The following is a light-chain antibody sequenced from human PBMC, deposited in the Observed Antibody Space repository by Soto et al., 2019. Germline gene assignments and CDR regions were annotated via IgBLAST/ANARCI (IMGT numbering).Light chain of an antibody. CDR1: SSDVGSYNL. CDR3: CSFARGSTLV. Sequence: QSALTQPASVSGSPGQSITISCTGTSSDVGSYNLVSWYQQHTGNAPKLMIYEGSKRPSGVSNRFFGSKSGNTASLTISGLQAEDEADYYCCSFARGSTLVFGGGTQLTVL. CDR2: EGS. V-gene: IGLV2-23*01. J-gene: IGLJ3*02.